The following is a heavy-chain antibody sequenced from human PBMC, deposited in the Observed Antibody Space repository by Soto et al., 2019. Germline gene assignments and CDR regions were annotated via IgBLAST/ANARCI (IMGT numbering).Heavy chain of an antibody. CDR3: ARLAWLPRAEYFQH. Sequence: QLQLQESGPGLVKPSETLSLTCTVSGGSISSSSYYWGWIRQPPGKGLEWIGSIYYSGSTYYNPSLKSRVTISVDTSKNQFSLKLSSVTAADTAVYYCARLAWLPRAEYFQHWGQGTLVTVSS. J-gene: IGHJ1*01. CDR1: GGSISSSSYY. V-gene: IGHV4-39*01. CDR2: IYYSGST. D-gene: IGHD6-19*01.